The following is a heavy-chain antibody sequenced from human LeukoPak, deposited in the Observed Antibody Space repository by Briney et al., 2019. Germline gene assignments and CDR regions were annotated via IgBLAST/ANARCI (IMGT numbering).Heavy chain of an antibody. V-gene: IGHV1-8*01. J-gene: IGHJ4*02. CDR2: MNPNSGNT. D-gene: IGHD3-10*01. CDR3: ARDRLWFGTLLLDY. Sequence: ASVKVSCKASVYTFTSYDINWVRQATGQGLEWMGWMNPNSGNTGYAQKFQGRVTMTRNTSISTAYMELSSLRSEDTAVYYCARDRLWFGTLLLDYWGQGTLVTVSS. CDR1: VYTFTSYD.